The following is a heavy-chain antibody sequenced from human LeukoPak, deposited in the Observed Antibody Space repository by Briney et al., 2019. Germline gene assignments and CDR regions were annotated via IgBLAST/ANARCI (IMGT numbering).Heavy chain of an antibody. J-gene: IGHJ5*02. V-gene: IGHV4-34*01. D-gene: IGHD3-3*01. CDR3: ARGRVYYDFWSGYYTGGWFDP. CDR1: GFTFSSYA. Sequence: GSLRLSCAASGFTFSSYAMSWIRQPPGKGLEWIGEINHSGSTNYNPSLKSRVTISVDTSKNQFSLKLSSVTAADTAVYYCARGRVYYDFWSGYYTGGWFDPWGQGTLVTVSS. CDR2: INHSGST.